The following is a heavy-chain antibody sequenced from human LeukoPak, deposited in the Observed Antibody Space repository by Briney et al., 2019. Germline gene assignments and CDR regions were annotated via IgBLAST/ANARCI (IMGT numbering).Heavy chain of an antibody. Sequence: PGGSLRLSCGASGFNFSIYGMHWVRQAPGKGLEWVTFVRYDQSATVYADSVQGRFAISRDNSKNTVYLQMNSLRVEDTALYFCVKDQGECPGSRRYLSFLEYWGQGTLVIVSS. CDR1: GFNFSIYG. CDR3: VKDQGECPGSRRYLSFLEY. J-gene: IGHJ4*02. D-gene: IGHD1-1*01. CDR2: VRYDQSAT. V-gene: IGHV3-30*02.